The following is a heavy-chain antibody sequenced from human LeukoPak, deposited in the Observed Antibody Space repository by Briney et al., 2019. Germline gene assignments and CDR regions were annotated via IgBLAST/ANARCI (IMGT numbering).Heavy chain of an antibody. D-gene: IGHD1-26*01. CDR3: SGSYLYYYYYYMNV. CDR1: GGSISSYY. J-gene: IGHJ6*03. CDR2: IYYSGST. V-gene: IGHV4-59*03. Sequence: SETLSLTCIVSGGSISSYYWSWIRQPPGKGLEWIGYIYYSGSTNYNPSLKSRVTISVDTSKNQFSLKLSSVTAADTAVYYCSGSYLYYYYYYMNVWGKGTTVTISS.